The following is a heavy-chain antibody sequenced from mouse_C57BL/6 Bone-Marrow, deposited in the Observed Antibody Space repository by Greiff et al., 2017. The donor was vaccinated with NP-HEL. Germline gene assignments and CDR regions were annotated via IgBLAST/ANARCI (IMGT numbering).Heavy chain of an antibody. CDR2: IDTEDGET. V-gene: IGHV14-2*01. CDR1: GFNIKDYY. J-gene: IGHJ3*01. CDR3: ARSRGYDSWFAY. D-gene: IGHD2-2*01. Sequence: VQLQQSGAELVKPGASVKFSCTASGFNIKDYYMHWVQQRPEQGLEWIGWIDTEDGETKYAPKFPGKATITTDTSSNTAYLQLSTLTSEDTAVYYCARSRGYDSWFAYWGQGTLVTVSA.